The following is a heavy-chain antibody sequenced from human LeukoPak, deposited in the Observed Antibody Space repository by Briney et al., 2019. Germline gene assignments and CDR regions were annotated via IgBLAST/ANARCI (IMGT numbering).Heavy chain of an antibody. CDR2: MNPNSGNT. CDR1: GYTFTGYY. Sequence: ASVKVSCKASGYTFTGYYMHWVRQATGQGLEWMGWMNPNSGNTGYAQKFQGRVTITRNTSISTAYMELSSLRSEDTAVYYCARGSSAYNWFDPWGQGTLVTVSS. J-gene: IGHJ5*02. CDR3: ARGSSAYNWFDP. V-gene: IGHV1-8*03.